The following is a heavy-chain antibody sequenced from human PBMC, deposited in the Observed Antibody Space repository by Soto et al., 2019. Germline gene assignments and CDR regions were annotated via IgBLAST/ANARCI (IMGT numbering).Heavy chain of an antibody. CDR2: INTDGSRT. D-gene: IGHD3-10*01. Sequence: EVQLVESGGGLVQPGASLRLSCAASGFPFGSYWMHWVRQAPGKGLMWVSRINTDGSRTTYADSVEGRFAISRDNAKNTVYLQMNSLRAEDTAVYYCARVKSGSYDWFDPWGQGTLVTVSS. J-gene: IGHJ5*02. CDR1: GFPFGSYW. V-gene: IGHV3-74*01. CDR3: ARVKSGSYDWFDP.